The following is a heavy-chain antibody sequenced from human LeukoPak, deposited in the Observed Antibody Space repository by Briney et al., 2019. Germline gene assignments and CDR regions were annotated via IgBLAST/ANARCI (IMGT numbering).Heavy chain of an antibody. J-gene: IGHJ4*02. Sequence: PGGSLRLSCAASGFTFSIYAMTWVRQTPGKGLEWVSTITGSGGGTYYADSVKGRFTISRDNSKNTLYLQMNSLRAEDTAVYYCARDPTIDSSGLSDYWGQGTLVTVSS. CDR2: ITGSGGGT. CDR1: GFTFSIYA. V-gene: IGHV3-23*01. CDR3: ARDPTIDSSGLSDY. D-gene: IGHD6-19*01.